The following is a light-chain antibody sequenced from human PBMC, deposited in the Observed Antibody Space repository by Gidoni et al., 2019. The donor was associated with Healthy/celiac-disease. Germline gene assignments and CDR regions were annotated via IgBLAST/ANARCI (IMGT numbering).Light chain of an antibody. CDR2: GAS. CDR1: QSVSSSY. J-gene: IGKJ4*01. CDR3: QQYGSSPRLT. V-gene: IGKV3-20*01. Sequence: IVLTQSPGTLSLSPGERATLSFSASQSVSSSYLAGYQQKPGQAPRLLIYGASSRATGIPDRFSGSGSGTDFTLTISRLEPEDFAVYYCQQYGSSPRLTFGGGTKVEIK.